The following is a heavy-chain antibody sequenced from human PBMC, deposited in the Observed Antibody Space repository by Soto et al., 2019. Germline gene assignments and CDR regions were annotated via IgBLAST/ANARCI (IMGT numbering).Heavy chain of an antibody. CDR2: IYHSGST. Sequence: QVQLQESGPGLVKPSQTLSLTCTVSGGSISSGGYYWSWIRQHPGKGLEWIGYIYHSGSTYYNPSLTSRVTIAVDTSNNQFSLKLSSVTAADTAVYYCARDGPFGGIRHFDYWGQGTLVTVSS. D-gene: IGHD2-15*01. CDR3: ARDGPFGGIRHFDY. CDR1: GGSISSGGYY. J-gene: IGHJ4*02. V-gene: IGHV4-31*03.